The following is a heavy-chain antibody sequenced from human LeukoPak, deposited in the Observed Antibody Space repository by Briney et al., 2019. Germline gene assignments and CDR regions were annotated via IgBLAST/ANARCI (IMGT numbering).Heavy chain of an antibody. D-gene: IGHD4-17*01. CDR2: INPNSGGT. Sequence: ASVKVSCKASGYTFTGYCMHWVRQAPGQGLEWMGWINPNSGGTNYAQKFQGRVTMTRDTSISTAYMELSRPRSDDTAVYYCARPYGDYVYYFDYWGQGTLVTVSS. J-gene: IGHJ4*02. CDR3: ARPYGDYVYYFDY. CDR1: GYTFTGYC. V-gene: IGHV1-2*02.